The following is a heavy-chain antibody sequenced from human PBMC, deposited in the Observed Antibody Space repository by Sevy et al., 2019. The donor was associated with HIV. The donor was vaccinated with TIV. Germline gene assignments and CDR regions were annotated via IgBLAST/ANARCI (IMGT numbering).Heavy chain of an antibody. J-gene: IGHJ4*02. CDR1: GFTLSSYW. D-gene: IGHD3-22*01. CDR3: ARARAYYYDNSGYSFDY. V-gene: IGHV3-7*01. Sequence: GGSLRLSCAASGFTLSSYWMSWVRQAPGKGLEWVANIKQDGSEKYYVDSVKGRFTISRDNAKNSLYLQMNSLRVEDTAVYYCARARAYYYDNSGYSFDYWGQGTLVTVSS. CDR2: IKQDGSEK.